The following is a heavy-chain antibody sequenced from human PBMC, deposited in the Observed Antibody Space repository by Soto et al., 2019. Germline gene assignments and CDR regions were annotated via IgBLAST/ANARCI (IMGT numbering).Heavy chain of an antibody. V-gene: IGHV4-59*01. Sequence: NPSETLSLTCTVSGGSISSYYWNWIRQPPGKGLEWIGYIYYSGSTKYNPFLKSRVTMSIDTSKNQFSLKLSSVAAADTAVYYCARGQSGFDFHPFDIWGRGTMVTVSS. CDR3: ARGQSGFDFHPFDI. D-gene: IGHD5-12*01. CDR2: IYYSGST. J-gene: IGHJ3*02. CDR1: GGSISSYY.